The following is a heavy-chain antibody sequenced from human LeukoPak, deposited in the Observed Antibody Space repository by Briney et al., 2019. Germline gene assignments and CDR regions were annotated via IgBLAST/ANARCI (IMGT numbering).Heavy chain of an antibody. Sequence: VASVKVSCKASGYTFTVYYIHWVRQAPGQGLEWMGWINPNRGGTSYAQKFQGRVTMTRDTSISTAYMELSSLRSGDTAVYYCARYKSIGYCSGGDCYADNWFDPWGQGTLVTVSS. CDR2: INPNRGGT. CDR1: GYTFTVYY. CDR3: ARYKSIGYCSGGDCYADNWFDP. J-gene: IGHJ5*02. D-gene: IGHD2-15*01. V-gene: IGHV1-2*02.